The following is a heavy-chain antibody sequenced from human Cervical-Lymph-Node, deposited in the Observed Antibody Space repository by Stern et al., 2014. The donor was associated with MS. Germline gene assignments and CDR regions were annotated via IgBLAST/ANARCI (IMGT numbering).Heavy chain of an antibody. CDR1: GYDFTGFF. D-gene: IGHD2/OR15-2a*01. CDR3: AREATRIIVGIDY. CDR2: LNPNSDDP. Sequence: QMQLVQSGAKMKKPGASVRVSCKAFGYDFTGFFIHWVRQVPGQGLEWIGRLNPNSDDPTYAQNFQDRVTLTRDTSIGTAYLELSRLTSADTAVYYCAREATRIIVGIDYWGQGTPVTVSS. V-gene: IGHV1-2*06. J-gene: IGHJ4*02.